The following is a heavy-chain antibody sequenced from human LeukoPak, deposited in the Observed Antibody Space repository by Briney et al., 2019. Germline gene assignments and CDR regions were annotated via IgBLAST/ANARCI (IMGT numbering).Heavy chain of an antibody. V-gene: IGHV3-7*01. CDR3: AAESTVSTGAFDM. J-gene: IGHJ3*02. CDR2: IKQDGSEK. D-gene: IGHD4-11*01. CDR1: GFTFSTYW. Sequence: GGSLRLSCTASGFTFSTYWMNWVLQAPGKGLEWVANIKQDGSEKYYVDSVKGRFTISRDNAKNSLYLQMNSLRAEDTAVYYCAAESTVSTGAFDMWGQGTMVTVSS.